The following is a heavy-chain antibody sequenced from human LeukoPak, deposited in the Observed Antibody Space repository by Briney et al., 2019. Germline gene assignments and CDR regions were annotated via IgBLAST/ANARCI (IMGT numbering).Heavy chain of an antibody. CDR3: AKDTQWLVLLGPSDY. CDR2: TSGSGGST. J-gene: IGHJ4*02. Sequence: PGGSLRLSCAASGFTFSSYAMSWVRQAPGKGLEWVSATSGSGGSTYYADSVKGRFTISRNNSKNTLYLQMNSLRAEDTAVYYCAKDTQWLVLLGPSDYWGQGTLVTVSS. D-gene: IGHD6-19*01. CDR1: GFTFSSYA. V-gene: IGHV3-23*01.